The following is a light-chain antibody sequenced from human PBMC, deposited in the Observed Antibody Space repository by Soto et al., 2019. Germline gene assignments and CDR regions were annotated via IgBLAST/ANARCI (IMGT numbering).Light chain of an antibody. CDR1: QSVLYSSNNENF. CDR2: WAS. CDR3: QQYYSTPPT. J-gene: IGKJ1*01. Sequence: DIVMTQSPDSLAVSLGERATINCKSSQSVLYSSNNENFLAWYQQKPGQPPNLLIYWASTRESGVPDRFSGSGSGTDFTLTISSLQAEDVAVYYCQQYYSTPPTFGQGTKVEIK. V-gene: IGKV4-1*01.